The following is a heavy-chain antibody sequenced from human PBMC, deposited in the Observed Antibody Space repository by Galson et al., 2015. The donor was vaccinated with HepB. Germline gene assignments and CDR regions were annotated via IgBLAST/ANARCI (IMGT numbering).Heavy chain of an antibody. D-gene: IGHD6-19*01. V-gene: IGHV3-23*01. CDR3: AKDPDRGAVAGTGELDY. CDR2: ISGSGGST. CDR1: GFTFSSYA. Sequence: SLRLSCAASGFTFSSYAMSWVRQAPGKGLEWVSAISGSGGSTYYADSVKGRFTISRDNSKNTLYLQMNSLRAEDTAVYYCAKDPDRGAVAGTGELDYWGQGTLVTVSS. J-gene: IGHJ4*02.